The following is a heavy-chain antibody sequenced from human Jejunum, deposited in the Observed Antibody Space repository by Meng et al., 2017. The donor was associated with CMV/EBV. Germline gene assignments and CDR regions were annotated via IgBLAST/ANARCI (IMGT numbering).Heavy chain of an antibody. J-gene: IGHJ6*02. D-gene: IGHD2-2*01. Sequence: NWVRQAPGQGLGWMGGIIPLFDTATYAQQFQGRVTITTDESTSTAYMELSSLRSEDTAVYYCARGDPPSNGVPAANYYYYYGMDVWGQGTTVTVSS. V-gene: IGHV1-69*05. CDR2: IIPLFDTA. CDR3: ARGDPPSNGVPAANYYYYYGMDV.